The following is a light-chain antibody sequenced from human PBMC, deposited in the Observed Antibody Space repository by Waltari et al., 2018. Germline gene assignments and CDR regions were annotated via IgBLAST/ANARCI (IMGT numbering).Light chain of an antibody. CDR3: ASWDQSLRGVV. Sequence: QSVLSQPPSASASPGQGVTISCSGSNSNIGFNSVFWYQHVPGTAPKLVIFRESQRPSGVPGRVSGSKSGTSASLAISGLRSEDEADYYCASWDQSLRGVVFGGGTKLTVL. V-gene: IGLV1-47*01. J-gene: IGLJ2*01. CDR1: NSNIGFNS. CDR2: RES.